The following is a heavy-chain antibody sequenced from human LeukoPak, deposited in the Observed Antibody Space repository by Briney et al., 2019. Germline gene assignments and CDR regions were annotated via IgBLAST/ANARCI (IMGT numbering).Heavy chain of an antibody. V-gene: IGHV1-18*01. D-gene: IGHD6-13*01. Sequence: VASVKVSCKASGYTFSSYGISWVRQAPGQGLEWMGWISAYNGNTNYAQKLQGRVTMTTDTSTSTAYMELRSLRSDDTAVYYCARVWIEQQPYDYWGQGTLVTVSS. CDR3: ARVWIEQQPYDY. J-gene: IGHJ4*02. CDR1: GYTFSSYG. CDR2: ISAYNGNT.